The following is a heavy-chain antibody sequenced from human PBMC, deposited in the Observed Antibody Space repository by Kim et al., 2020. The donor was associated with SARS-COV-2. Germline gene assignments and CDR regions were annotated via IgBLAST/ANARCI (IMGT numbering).Heavy chain of an antibody. Sequence: GGSLRLSCVVSGFSFSNYWMSWVRQAPGKGLEWVANIKQDGSEKYYVDSVKGRFTISRDNAKKSLYLQMNSLTAEDTAVYYCARDLSLYDILTGNPFDYWGQGTLVTVSS. CDR3: ARDLSLYDILTGNPFDY. V-gene: IGHV3-7*01. CDR1: GFSFSNYW. J-gene: IGHJ4*02. D-gene: IGHD3-9*01. CDR2: IKQDGSEK.